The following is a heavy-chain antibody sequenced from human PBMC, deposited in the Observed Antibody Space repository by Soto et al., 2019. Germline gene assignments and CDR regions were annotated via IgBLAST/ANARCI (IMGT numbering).Heavy chain of an antibody. J-gene: IGHJ6*02. CDR3: ARDLGGTYYYGMDV. Sequence: ASVKVSCKASGYTFTSYGISSVRQASGQGLEWMGWISAYNGNTNYAQKLQGRVTVTTDTSTSTAYMELRSLRSDDTAVYYCARDLGGTYYYGMDVWGQGTTVTVSS. CDR2: ISAYNGNT. V-gene: IGHV1-18*01. CDR1: GYTFTSYG. D-gene: IGHD1-26*01.